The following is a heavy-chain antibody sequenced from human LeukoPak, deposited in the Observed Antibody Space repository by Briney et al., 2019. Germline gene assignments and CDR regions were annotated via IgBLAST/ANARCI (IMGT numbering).Heavy chain of an antibody. Sequence: GGSLRLSCAASGFTFSSYWMHWVRQAPGKGLVWVSRINSDGSSTSYADSVKGRFTISRDNAKNTLYLQMNSLRAEDTAVYYCARDRLLIPNTIPIDYWGQGTLVTVSS. CDR3: ARDRLLIPNTIPIDY. CDR1: GFTFSSYW. D-gene: IGHD2-21*01. CDR2: INSDGSST. J-gene: IGHJ4*02. V-gene: IGHV3-74*01.